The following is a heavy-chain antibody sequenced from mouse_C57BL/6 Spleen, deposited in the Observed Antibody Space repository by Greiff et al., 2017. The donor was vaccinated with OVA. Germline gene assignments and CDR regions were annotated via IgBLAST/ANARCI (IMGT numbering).Heavy chain of an antibody. CDR3: TVYYYAMDY. CDR2: IRYKANNPAT. CDR1: GFTFSDAW. Sequence: EVMLVESGGGLVQPGGSMKLSCAASGFTFSDAWMDWVRQSPEKGLEWVAEIRYKANNPATYYAESVKGRFTISRDDSKSIVYLQMNSLRAEDTGIYYCTVYYYAMDYWGQGTSVTVSS. V-gene: IGHV6-6*01. J-gene: IGHJ4*01.